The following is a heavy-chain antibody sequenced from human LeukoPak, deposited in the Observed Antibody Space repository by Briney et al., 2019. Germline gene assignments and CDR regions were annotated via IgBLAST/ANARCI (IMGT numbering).Heavy chain of an antibody. CDR2: INPNSGGT. Sequence: ASVKVSCKASGYTFTGYYMHWVRQAPGQGLEWMGWINPNSGGTNYAQKFQGRVTMTRDTSISTAYMELSRLRSDDTAVYYCATYGYSSSWYAAISHWGQGTLVTVSS. V-gene: IGHV1-2*02. CDR3: ATYGYSSSWYAAISH. CDR1: GYTFTGYY. J-gene: IGHJ4*02. D-gene: IGHD6-13*01.